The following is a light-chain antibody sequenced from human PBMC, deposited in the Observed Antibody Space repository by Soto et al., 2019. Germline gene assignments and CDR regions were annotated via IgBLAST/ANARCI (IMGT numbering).Light chain of an antibody. CDR3: YSYRGSYTWV. J-gene: IGLJ3*02. V-gene: IGLV2-11*01. CDR2: DVS. CDR1: SSDVGGYIY. Sequence: QSALTQPRSVSGSPGQSVTISCTGTSSDVGGYIYVSWYQQYPAKAPKVMIYDVSRRPSGVPDRFSGSKSGNTASLTISGLQAEDEADYFCYSYRGSYTWVFGGGTKLTVL.